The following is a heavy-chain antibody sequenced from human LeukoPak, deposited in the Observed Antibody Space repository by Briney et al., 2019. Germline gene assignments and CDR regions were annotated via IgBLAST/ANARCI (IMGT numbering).Heavy chain of an antibody. CDR3: AELGITMIGGV. D-gene: IGHD3-10*02. V-gene: IGHV3-48*03. CDR2: ISSSGNTI. Sequence: GGSLRLSCAASGFTFSSYEMNCVRQAPGKGLEWASYISSSGNTIYYADSVKGRFTISRDNAKNSLYLQMNSLRAEDTAVYYCAELGITMIGGVWGKGTTVTISS. J-gene: IGHJ6*04. CDR1: GFTFSSYE.